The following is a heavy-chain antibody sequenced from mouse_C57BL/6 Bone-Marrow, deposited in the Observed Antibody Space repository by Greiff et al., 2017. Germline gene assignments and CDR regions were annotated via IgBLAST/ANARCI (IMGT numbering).Heavy chain of an antibody. V-gene: IGHV1-64*01. CDR1: GYTFTSYW. CDR2: IHPNSGST. Sequence: QVQLKQPGAELVKPGASVKLSCKASGYTFTSYWMHWVKQRPGQGLEWIGMIHPNSGSTNYNEKFKSKATLTVDKSSSTAYMQLSSLTSEDSAVYYCARGGYYYGSRYFDVWGTGTTVTVSS. J-gene: IGHJ1*03. D-gene: IGHD1-1*01. CDR3: ARGGYYYGSRYFDV.